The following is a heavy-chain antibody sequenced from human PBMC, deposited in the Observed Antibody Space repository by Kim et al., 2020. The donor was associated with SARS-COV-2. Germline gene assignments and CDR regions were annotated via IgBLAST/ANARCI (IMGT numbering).Heavy chain of an antibody. D-gene: IGHD1-20*01. CDR1: EFSVSTKT. Sequence: GGSLRLSCAASEFSVSTKTMTWVHQAPGKGLEWVSIIYRNGTTYYADSVKGRFTTSRDTSKNTLYLQMDNLRADDTAVYYCAGDNYNNYWYKYWGQGTLVTVSA. CDR3: AGDNYNNYWYKY. J-gene: IGHJ4*02. CDR2: IYRNGTT. V-gene: IGHV3-53*01.